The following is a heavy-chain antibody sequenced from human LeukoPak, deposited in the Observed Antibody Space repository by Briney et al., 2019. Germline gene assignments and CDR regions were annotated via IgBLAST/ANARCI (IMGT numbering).Heavy chain of an antibody. CDR2: ISGSDGIT. Sequence: PGGSLRLSCAASGFTFSSYTMSWVRQAPGKGLEWVSAISGSDGITYYADSVRGRFTISRDNSKNTLYLQMNSLRAEDTAVYYCAKPGGSGSYGDWYFDLWGRGTLVTVSS. CDR1: GFTFSSYT. J-gene: IGHJ2*01. CDR3: AKPGGSGSYGDWYFDL. V-gene: IGHV3-23*01. D-gene: IGHD1-26*01.